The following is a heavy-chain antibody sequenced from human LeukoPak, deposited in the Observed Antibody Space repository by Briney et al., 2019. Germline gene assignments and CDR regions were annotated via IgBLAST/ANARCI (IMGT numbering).Heavy chain of an antibody. CDR2: MNPNSGNT. J-gene: IGHJ6*02. CDR3: ARGMNSSSWFNFYYYCGMDV. V-gene: IGHV1-8*01. CDR1: GYTFTSYD. Sequence: GASVKVSCKASGYTFTSYDINWVRQATGQGLEWMGWMNPNSGNTGYAQKFQGRVTMTRNTSISTAYMELSSLRSEETAVYYCARGMNSSSWFNFYYYCGMDVWGQGTTVTASS. D-gene: IGHD6-13*01.